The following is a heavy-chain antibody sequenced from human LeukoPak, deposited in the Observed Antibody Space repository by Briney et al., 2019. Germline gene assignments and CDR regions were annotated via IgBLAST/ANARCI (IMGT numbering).Heavy chain of an antibody. CDR1: GFAFSSYA. J-gene: IGHJ4*02. Sequence: SGGSLRLSRAASGFAFSSYAMSWVRQPPGKGLEWVSVISRRDDYTYYADSVKGRFTISRDNSKNTLYLQMNTLRAEDTAVYYCANDYRSGSFHDFWGQGTLVTVSS. CDR2: ISRRDDYT. CDR3: ANDYRSGSFHDF. V-gene: IGHV3-23*01. D-gene: IGHD3-10*01.